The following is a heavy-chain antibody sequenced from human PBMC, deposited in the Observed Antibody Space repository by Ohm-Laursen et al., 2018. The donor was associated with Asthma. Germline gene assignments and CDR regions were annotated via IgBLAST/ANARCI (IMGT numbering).Heavy chain of an antibody. D-gene: IGHD1-1*01. CDR3: ARDPRTTVIPFFDY. CDR2: IVPVFAAA. J-gene: IGHJ4*02. V-gene: IGHV1-69*15. CDR1: ADTFSNHG. Sequence: SEYAFCKVHADTFSNHGFSWLRQAPGQGLGWMGTIVPVFAAAHYAQKFQGRLTITAGESTTTYMELTSLTSDDTAFYYWARDPRTTVIPFFDYWGQGTLVTVS.